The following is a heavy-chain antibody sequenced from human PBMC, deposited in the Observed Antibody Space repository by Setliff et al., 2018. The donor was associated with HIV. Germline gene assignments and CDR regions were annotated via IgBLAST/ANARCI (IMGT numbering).Heavy chain of an antibody. Sequence: SETLSLTCTVSGGSFSSGIYYWSWIRQPAGKGLEWIGRIYTSGSTNYNPPLKSRVTISIDTSKNQFSLKLNSVTAADTAVYYCAGITVVTPYYFDYWGQGTQVTVSS. V-gene: IGHV4-61*02. J-gene: IGHJ4*02. D-gene: IGHD2-21*02. CDR2: IYTSGST. CDR1: GGSFSSGIYY. CDR3: AGITVVTPYYFDY.